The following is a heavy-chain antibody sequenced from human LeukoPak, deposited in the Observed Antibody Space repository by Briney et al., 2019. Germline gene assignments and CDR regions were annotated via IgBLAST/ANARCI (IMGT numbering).Heavy chain of an antibody. Sequence: SETLSLTCAVYGGSFSGYYWSWIRQPPGKGLEWIGEINHSGSTNYNPSLKSRVTISVDTSKNQFSLKLSSVTAADTAVYYCARLGGSGVILPGEFDYWGQGTLVTVSS. V-gene: IGHV4-34*01. J-gene: IGHJ4*02. CDR1: GGSFSGYY. D-gene: IGHD2-15*01. CDR3: ARLGGSGVILPGEFDY. CDR2: INHSGST.